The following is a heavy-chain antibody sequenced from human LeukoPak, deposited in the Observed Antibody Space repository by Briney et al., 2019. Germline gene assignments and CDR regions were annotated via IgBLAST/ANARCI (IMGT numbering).Heavy chain of an antibody. V-gene: IGHV1-18*01. J-gene: IGHJ4*02. CDR1: GYTYTSYA. D-gene: IGHD2-2*01. Sequence: ASVKVSCKASGYTYTSYAISWVRQAPGQGLEWMGWIRAHNGDTNHAQQLQGRVTMTTDTSTRTAYMELRSLRSEDTAVYYCARGEFICTINTCYASALDSWGQGTLVTVSS. CDR3: ARGEFICTINTCYASALDS. CDR2: IRAHNGDT.